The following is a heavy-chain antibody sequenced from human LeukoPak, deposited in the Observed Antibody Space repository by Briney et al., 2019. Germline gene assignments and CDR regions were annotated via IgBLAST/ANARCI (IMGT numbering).Heavy chain of an antibody. CDR2: ISGGTT. D-gene: IGHD1-26*01. CDR3: AKSVYHSGNY. CDR1: GFTIITYG. V-gene: IGHV3-23*01. Sequence: PGGSLRLSCAASGFTIITYGMSWVRQAPGKGLEWVSSISGGTTYYADSVKGRFTISRDNSKNTVSLQMNSLRAEDTAVYYCAKSVYHSGNYWGQGTLVTVSS. J-gene: IGHJ4*02.